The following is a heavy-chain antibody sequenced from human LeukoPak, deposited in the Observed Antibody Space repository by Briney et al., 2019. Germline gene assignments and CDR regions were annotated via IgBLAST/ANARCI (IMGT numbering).Heavy chain of an antibody. CDR3: ARELWGVTDMGKNFHYGMDV. Sequence: ASVKVSCGASAYTFSAYYMHWVRQAPGQGLEWMGWINPKRGGTKYAQKFQGRVTMTSDTSISTVYMELSRLRSDDTAVFYCARELWGVTDMGKNFHYGMDVWGQGTTVTVS. CDR2: INPKRGGT. D-gene: IGHD3-10*01. V-gene: IGHV1-2*02. CDR1: AYTFSAYY. J-gene: IGHJ6*02.